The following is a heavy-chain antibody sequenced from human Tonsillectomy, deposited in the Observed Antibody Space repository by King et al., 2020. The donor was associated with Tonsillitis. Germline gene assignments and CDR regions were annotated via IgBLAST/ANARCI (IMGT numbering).Heavy chain of an antibody. V-gene: IGHV1-46*03. CDR1: GYTFTNYL. Sequence: VQLVQSGAEVKKPGASVKVSCQASGYTFTNYLMHWVRQAPRQGLEWMGIINPSGGGTKYAQKFQGRVTVTRDTSTSTVYMELSSLRSEDTAVYYCVRDGYCSSNSCKFDYWGQGTLVTVSS. CDR2: INPSGGGT. D-gene: IGHD2-2*03. CDR3: VRDGYCSSNSCKFDY. J-gene: IGHJ4*02.